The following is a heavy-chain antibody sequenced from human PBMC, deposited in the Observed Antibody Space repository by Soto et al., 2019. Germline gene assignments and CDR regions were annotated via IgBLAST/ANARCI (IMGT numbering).Heavy chain of an antibody. CDR3: ASIYDYYGSGSYDYFDY. CDR2: IIPILRIA. Sequence: QVQLVQSGAEVKKPGSSVKVSCKASGGTFSSYTITWVRQAPGQGLEWMGRIIPILRIANYAQKFQDRVTITADKSTSTAYMELSSLRSDDTAVYYCASIYDYYGSGSYDYFDYWGQGTLVTVSS. V-gene: IGHV1-69*02. CDR1: GGTFSSYT. J-gene: IGHJ4*02. D-gene: IGHD3-10*01.